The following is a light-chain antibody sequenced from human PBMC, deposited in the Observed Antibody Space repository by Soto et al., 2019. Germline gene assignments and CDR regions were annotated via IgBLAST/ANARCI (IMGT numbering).Light chain of an antibody. Sequence: SYELTQPPSVSVAPGKTATISCGGNNIGSNNVHWYQQKSGQAPVLVISFDSDRPSGIPERFSGSNSGNTATLTISRVEAGDEADYYCQVWDSSSDNYVFGTGTKVTVL. CDR3: QVWDSSSDNYV. CDR1: NIGSNN. J-gene: IGLJ1*01. CDR2: FDS. V-gene: IGLV3-21*04.